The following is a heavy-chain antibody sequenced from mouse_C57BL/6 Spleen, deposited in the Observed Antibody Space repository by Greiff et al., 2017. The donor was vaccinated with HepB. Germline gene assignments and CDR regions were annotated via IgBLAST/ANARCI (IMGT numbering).Heavy chain of an antibody. D-gene: IGHD1-1*01. CDR2: IYPGSGNT. CDR3: ARDYGSSYPFAY. V-gene: IGHV1-66*01. Sequence: QVQLKQSGPELVKPGASVKISCKASGYSFTSYYIHWVKQRPGQGLEWIGWIYPGSGNTKYNEKFKGKATLTADTSSSTAYMQLSSLTSEDSAVYYCARDYGSSYPFAYWGHGTLVTVSA. CDR1: GYSFTSYY. J-gene: IGHJ3*01.